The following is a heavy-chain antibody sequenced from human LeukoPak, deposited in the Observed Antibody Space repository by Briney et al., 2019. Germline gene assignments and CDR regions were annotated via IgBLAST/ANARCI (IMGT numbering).Heavy chain of an antibody. D-gene: IGHD2-2*01. CDR3: ARGSSTSYYFDY. CDR2: ISSSGSSI. CDR1: GFTFSDYY. Sequence: GGSLRLSCAASGFTFSDYYMNWIRQAPGKGLEWVSYISSSGSSIYYADSVKGRFTISRDNSKNTLYLQMGSLRAEDMAVYYCARGSSTSYYFDYWGQGTLVTVSS. V-gene: IGHV3-11*04. J-gene: IGHJ4*02.